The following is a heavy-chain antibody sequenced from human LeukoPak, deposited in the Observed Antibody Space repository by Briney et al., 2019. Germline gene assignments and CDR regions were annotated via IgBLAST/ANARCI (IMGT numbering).Heavy chain of an antibody. CDR3: ARDRYTVVSWYFDL. Sequence: SETLSLTCTVSGXSISSYYWSWIRQPPGKGLEWIGYIYYSGSTYYNPSLKSRVTISVDTSKNQFSLKLSSVTAADTAVYYCARDRYTVVSWYFDLWGRGTLVTVSS. V-gene: IGHV4-59*06. CDR1: GXSISSYY. CDR2: IYYSGST. D-gene: IGHD4-23*01. J-gene: IGHJ2*01.